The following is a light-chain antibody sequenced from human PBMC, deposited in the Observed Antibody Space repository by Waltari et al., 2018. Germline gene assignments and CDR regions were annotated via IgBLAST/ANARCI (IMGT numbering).Light chain of an antibody. CDR2: DAS. CDR3: QQRSNWPLT. CDR1: QSVSSY. Sequence: EIVLTQSPATLSSSPGERATLSCRASQSVSSYLAWYQQKPGQAPRLLIYDASNRATGIPARFSGSGSGTDFTLTISSLEPEDFAVYYCQQRSNWPLTFGGWTKVEIK. J-gene: IGKJ4*01. V-gene: IGKV3-11*01.